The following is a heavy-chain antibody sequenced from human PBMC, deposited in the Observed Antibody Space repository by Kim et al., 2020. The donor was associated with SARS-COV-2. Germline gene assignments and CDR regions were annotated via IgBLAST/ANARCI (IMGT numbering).Heavy chain of an antibody. CDR2: VYYTGST. Sequence: SETLSLTCTVSGGSVSSGTYYWSWIRQPPGEGLEWIGYVYYTGSTNYNPSLKSQVTISVDTSKNQFSLRLSSVTAADTAVYYCARGSEVIRAYDIWGQGTMVTVSS. CDR3: ARGSEVIRAYDI. V-gene: IGHV4-61*01. D-gene: IGHD3-3*02. J-gene: IGHJ3*02. CDR1: GGSVSSGTYY.